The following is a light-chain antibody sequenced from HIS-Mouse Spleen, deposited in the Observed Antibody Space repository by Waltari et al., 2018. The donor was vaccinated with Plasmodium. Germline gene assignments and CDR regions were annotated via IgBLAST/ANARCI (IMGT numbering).Light chain of an antibody. Sequence: QSALTQPASVSGSPGQSITISCTGTSSDVGSYNLVSWYQQHSGKAPKLMIYEGSTRPSGVSKRFSGAKSGNTASLTISGLQAEDEADYYCCAYAGSSTLVFGGGTKLTVL. CDR2: EGS. CDR3: CAYAGSSTLV. J-gene: IGLJ2*01. V-gene: IGLV2-23*01. CDR1: SSDVGSYNL.